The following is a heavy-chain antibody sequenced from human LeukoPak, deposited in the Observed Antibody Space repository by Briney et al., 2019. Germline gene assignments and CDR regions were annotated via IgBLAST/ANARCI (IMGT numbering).Heavy chain of an antibody. V-gene: IGHV3-48*01. J-gene: IGHJ4*02. CDR2: ISSSTTNM. Sequence: SGGSLRLSCAASGFTFSSYAMSWVRQAPGKGLEWVSYISSSTTNMYYADSVKGRFTISRDNAKNSLYLQMNSLRAEDTAVYYCAREYSSSSGRSFDYWGQGTLVTVSS. D-gene: IGHD6-6*01. CDR3: AREYSSSSGRSFDY. CDR1: GFTFSSYA.